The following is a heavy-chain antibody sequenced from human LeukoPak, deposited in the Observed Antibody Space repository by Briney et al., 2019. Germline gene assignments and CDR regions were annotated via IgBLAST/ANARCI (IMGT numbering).Heavy chain of an antibody. CDR3: ARSRAFNSGAFDP. D-gene: IGHD1-26*01. CDR1: GASVSSASY. V-gene: IGHV4-61*01. J-gene: IGHJ5*02. CDR2: IYNGVNT. Sequence: SETLSLTCTVSGASVSSASYWTWIRQPPGKGVEWIAHIYNGVNTNYNPSLKSRVTISVDTSKNQFSLRLNSVTAADTAVYYCARSRAFNSGAFDPRGQGSLVTVSS.